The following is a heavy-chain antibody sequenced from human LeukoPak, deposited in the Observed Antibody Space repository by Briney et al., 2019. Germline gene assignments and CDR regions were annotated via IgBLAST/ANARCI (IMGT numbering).Heavy chain of an antibody. J-gene: IGHJ4*02. CDR2: MNPNSGNT. Sequence: ASVKVSCKASGYTFTSYDINWVRQATGQGLEWMGWMNPNSGNTGYAQKFQGRVTMTRNTSISTAYMELSSLRSEDTAVYYCARARWSGYPYYFDYWGQGTLVTVSS. CDR3: ARARWSGYPYYFDY. CDR1: GYTFTSYD. V-gene: IGHV1-8*01. D-gene: IGHD3-3*01.